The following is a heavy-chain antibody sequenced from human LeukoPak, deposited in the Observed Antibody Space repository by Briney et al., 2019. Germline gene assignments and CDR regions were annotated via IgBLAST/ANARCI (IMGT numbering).Heavy chain of an antibody. CDR2: ISGSGGST. V-gene: IGHV3-23*01. Sequence: GGSLRLSCAASGITFSSYAMSWVRQAPGKGLEWVSAISGSGGSTYYADSVKGRFTISRDNSKNTLYLQMNSLRAEATAVYYCAKEDIVVVTSGVFDYWGQGTLVTVSS. CDR1: GITFSSYA. CDR3: AKEDIVVVTSGVFDY. J-gene: IGHJ4*02. D-gene: IGHD2-21*02.